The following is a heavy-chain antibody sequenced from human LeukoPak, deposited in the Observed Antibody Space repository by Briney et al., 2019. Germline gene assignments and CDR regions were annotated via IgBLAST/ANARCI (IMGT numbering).Heavy chain of an antibody. CDR1: GFTFSNDW. V-gene: IGHV3-74*01. CDR3: AKPPHTTDQVGATAFDY. J-gene: IGHJ4*02. D-gene: IGHD1-26*01. CDR2: INGDGSST. Sequence: GGSLRLSCAASGFTFSNDWMHWVRQPPGKGLVWVSRINGDGSSTTYADSVKGRFTISRDNSKNTLYLQMNSLRAEDTAVYYCAKPPHTTDQVGATAFDYWGQGTLVTVSS.